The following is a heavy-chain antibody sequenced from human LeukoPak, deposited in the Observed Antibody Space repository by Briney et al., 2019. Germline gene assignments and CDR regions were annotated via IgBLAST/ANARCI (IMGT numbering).Heavy chain of an antibody. Sequence: GASVKVSCMASGGTFSSYAISWVRQAPGQGLEWMGRIIPILGIANYAQKFQGRVTITAEKSTSTAYMELSSLRSEDTAVYYCARQEGGDYWGQGTLVTVSS. J-gene: IGHJ4*02. CDR3: ARQEGGDY. CDR1: GGTFSSYA. CDR2: IIPILGIA. D-gene: IGHD1-26*01. V-gene: IGHV1-69*04.